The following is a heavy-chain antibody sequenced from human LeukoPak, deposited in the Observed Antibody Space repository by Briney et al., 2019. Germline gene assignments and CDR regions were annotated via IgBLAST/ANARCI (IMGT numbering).Heavy chain of an antibody. CDR1: GYTFAGYY. CDR3: TRSSWDCSSGSCYSNMNFDF. Sequence: ASVKVSCKASGYTFAGYYIHWVRRAPGQGLEWLGWINPNKSDTKSTQKFRDRVIMTTDTSLTTAYMELINLKSDDTAVYYCTRSSWDCSSGSCYSNMNFDFWGQGTLVTVSS. V-gene: IGHV1-2*02. CDR2: INPNKSDT. D-gene: IGHD2-15*01. J-gene: IGHJ4*02.